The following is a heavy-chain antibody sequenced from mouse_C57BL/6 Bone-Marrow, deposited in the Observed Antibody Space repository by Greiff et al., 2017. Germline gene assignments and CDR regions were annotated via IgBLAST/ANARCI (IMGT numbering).Heavy chain of an antibody. CDR1: GYTFTGYW. CDR2: ILPGSGST. Sequence: VQLQQSGAELMKPGASVKLSCKATGYTFTGYWLEWVKQRPGHGLEWLGEILPGSGSTNYNEKFKVKATFTADTTSNTAYMQHSSLTTEDSTINYCASSEYAMDYWGQGTSVTVSA. J-gene: IGHJ4*01. D-gene: IGHD3-2*02. V-gene: IGHV1-9*01. CDR3: ASSEYAMDY.